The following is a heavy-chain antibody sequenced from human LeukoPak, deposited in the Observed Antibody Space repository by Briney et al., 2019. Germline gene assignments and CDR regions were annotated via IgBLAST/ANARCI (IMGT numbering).Heavy chain of an antibody. J-gene: IGHJ4*02. CDR3: ARDGNQRSLAY. Sequence: GGSLRLSCAASGFTFDDYGMSWVRQAPGKGLGWVSGINWNGGSTGYADSVKGRFTISRDNAKNSLYLQMNSLRAEDTAVYYCARDGNQRSLAYWGQGTLVTVSS. CDR1: GFTFDDYG. CDR2: INWNGGST. V-gene: IGHV3-20*04. D-gene: IGHD1-14*01.